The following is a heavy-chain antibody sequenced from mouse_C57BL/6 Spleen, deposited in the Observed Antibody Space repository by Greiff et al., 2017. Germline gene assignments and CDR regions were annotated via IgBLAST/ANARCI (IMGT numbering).Heavy chain of an antibody. CDR1: GYTFTDPT. CDR3: AREQIGLREDY. V-gene: IGHV1-78*01. J-gene: IGHJ2*01. Sequence: QVQLQQSDAELVKPGASVKISCTASGYTFTDPTIHWMKQRPEQGLEWIGYIYPTDGSTNYTEKFKGKATLTADKSSSTAYMQLNSLTSEDAAVYFCAREQIGLREDYWGQGTTLTVSS. D-gene: IGHD2-2*01. CDR2: IYPTDGST.